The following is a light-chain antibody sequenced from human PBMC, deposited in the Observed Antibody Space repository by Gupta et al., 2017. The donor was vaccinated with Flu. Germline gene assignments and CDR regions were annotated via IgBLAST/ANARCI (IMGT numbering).Light chain of an antibody. J-gene: IGKJ3*01. CDR3: MQALQTPNT. Sequence: DIVMTLSPLSLPVTPGEPASISCRSSQSLLQSNGYNYLDWYLQKPGQSPQLLIYLGSNRASGVPDRFSGSGSGTDFTLKISRVEAEDVGVYYCMQALQTPNTFGHGTKVDIK. CDR2: LGS. CDR1: QSLLQSNGYNY. V-gene: IGKV2-28*01.